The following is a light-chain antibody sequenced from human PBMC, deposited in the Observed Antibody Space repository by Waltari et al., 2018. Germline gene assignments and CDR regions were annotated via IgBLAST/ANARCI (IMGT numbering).Light chain of an antibody. Sequence: SSELTQDPTVSVALGQTVTITCQGDGPRVSYASWFQQRPGQAPSLVIYGKDNRPSGIPDRFSGSSSGNTASLTITGAQAEDEAYYYCSSRDSSGNQPVIFGGGTKLAVL. J-gene: IGLJ2*01. CDR2: GKD. V-gene: IGLV3-19*01. CDR1: GPRVSY. CDR3: SSRDSSGNQPVI.